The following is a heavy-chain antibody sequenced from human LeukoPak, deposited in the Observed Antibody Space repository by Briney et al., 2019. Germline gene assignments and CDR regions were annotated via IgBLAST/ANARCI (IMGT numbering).Heavy chain of an antibody. D-gene: IGHD7-27*01. Sequence: GGSLRLSCAASGFTFSDFWMHWVRQAPGKGPVWVSRIRLDGTDASYADSVKGRFTISRDNARNTLFLQISSLRDEDTAVYYCARDMWGTFDYWGQGTLVTVSS. CDR1: GFTFSDFW. CDR3: ARDMWGTFDY. CDR2: IRLDGTDA. J-gene: IGHJ4*02. V-gene: IGHV3-74*01.